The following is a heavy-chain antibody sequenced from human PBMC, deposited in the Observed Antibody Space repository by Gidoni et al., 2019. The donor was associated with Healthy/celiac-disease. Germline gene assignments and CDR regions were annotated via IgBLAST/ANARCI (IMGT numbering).Heavy chain of an antibody. J-gene: IGHJ4*02. CDR1: GFTFSSYG. Sequence: QVQLVESGGGVVQPGRSLRLSCAASGFTFSSYGMHWVRQAPGKGLEWVAVISYDGSNKYYADSVKGRFTIFRDNSKNTLYLQMNSLRAEDTAVYYCAKEVLSTSCYDYWGQGTLVTVSS. CDR3: AKEVLSTSCYDY. D-gene: IGHD2-2*01. CDR2: ISYDGSNK. V-gene: IGHV3-30*18.